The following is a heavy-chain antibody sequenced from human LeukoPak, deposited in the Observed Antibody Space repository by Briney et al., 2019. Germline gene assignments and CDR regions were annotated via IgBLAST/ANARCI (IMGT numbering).Heavy chain of an antibody. CDR2: ISTSSSTI. Sequence: GGSLRLSCAASGFTFSSYGMNWVRQAPGKGLEWVSYISTSSSTIYYADSVKGRFTISGDNARNSLYLQMNSLRVEDTALYYCARGRYYGGNSGDAFDVWAKGQWSPSLQ. V-gene: IGHV3-48*01. CDR1: GFTFSSYG. D-gene: IGHD4-23*01. J-gene: IGHJ3*01. CDR3: ARGRYYGGNSGDAFDV.